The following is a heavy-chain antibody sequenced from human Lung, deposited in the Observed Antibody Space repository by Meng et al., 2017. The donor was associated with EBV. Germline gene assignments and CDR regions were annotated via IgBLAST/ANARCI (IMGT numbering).Heavy chain of an antibody. J-gene: IGHJ4*02. V-gene: IGHV4-31*03. D-gene: IGHD4-23*01. CDR3: ARGADEYGGNAFDF. CDR1: GDSISSSNW. Sequence: QGQLQESGPGLGKPSETLSLTCTVSGDSISSSNWWSWVRQRPGRGLEWIGYIYYSGITYYNPPLQSRLTISADTSKNQFSLMLTSLTAADTAVYYCARGADEYGGNAFDFWGQGALVTVSS. CDR2: IYYSGIT.